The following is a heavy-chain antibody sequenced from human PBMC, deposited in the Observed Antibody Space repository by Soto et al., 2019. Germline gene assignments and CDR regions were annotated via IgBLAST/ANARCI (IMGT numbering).Heavy chain of an antibody. CDR3: AAGSAYSPATYYYDGMEV. D-gene: IGHD3-3*01. Sequence: SETLSLTCTVSGGSISSYYWSWIRQPAGKGLEWIGRIYTSGSTNYNPSLKSRVTMSVDTSKNQFSLKLSSVTAADTAVYYCAAGSAYSPATYYYDGMEVVGQGTTVTVFS. CDR1: GGSISSYY. J-gene: IGHJ6*02. CDR2: IYTSGST. V-gene: IGHV4-4*07.